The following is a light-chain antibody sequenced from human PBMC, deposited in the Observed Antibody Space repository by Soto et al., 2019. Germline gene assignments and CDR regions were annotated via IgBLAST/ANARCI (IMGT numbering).Light chain of an antibody. CDR3: QHYDSLPIT. V-gene: IGKV3-20*01. CDR1: QSVSSSY. J-gene: IGKJ5*01. Sequence: EIVVTQSRGPLAWSPGARSTLSFRASQSVSSSYFAWYQQKPGQPPKLLIYGASSRATGIPDRFSGSGSGTDFTLTISRLEPKDFAVFYCQHYDSLPITFGQGTRLEIK. CDR2: GAS.